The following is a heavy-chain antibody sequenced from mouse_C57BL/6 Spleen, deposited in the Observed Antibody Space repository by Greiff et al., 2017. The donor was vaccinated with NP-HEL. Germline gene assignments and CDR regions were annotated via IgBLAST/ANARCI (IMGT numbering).Heavy chain of an antibody. CDR1: GFTFSDYY. J-gene: IGHJ2*01. D-gene: IGHD1-1*01. V-gene: IGHV5-16*01. CDR3: ARGYYYLDY. CDR2: INYDGSST. Sequence: EVKLVESEGGLVQPGSSMKLSCTASGFTFSDYYMAWVRQVPEKGLEWVANINYDGSSTYYLDSLKSRFIISRDNAKNILYLQMSSLKSEDTATYYCARGYYYLDYWGQGTTLTVSS.